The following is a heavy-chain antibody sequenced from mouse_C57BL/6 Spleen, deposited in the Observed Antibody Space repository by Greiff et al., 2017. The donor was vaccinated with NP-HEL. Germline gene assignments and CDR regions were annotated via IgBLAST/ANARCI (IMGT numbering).Heavy chain of an antibody. J-gene: IGHJ3*01. D-gene: IGHD3-2*02. CDR3: ARGGAQAPFAY. Sequence: EVQVVESEGGLVQPGSSMKLSCTASGFTFSDYYMAWVRQVPEKGLEWVANINYDGSSTYYLDSLKSRFIISRDNAKNILYLQMSSLKSEDTATYYCARGGAQAPFAYWGQGTLVTVSA. CDR2: INYDGSST. CDR1: GFTFSDYY. V-gene: IGHV5-16*01.